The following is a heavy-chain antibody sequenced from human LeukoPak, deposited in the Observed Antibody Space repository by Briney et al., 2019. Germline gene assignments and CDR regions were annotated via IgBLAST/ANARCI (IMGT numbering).Heavy chain of an antibody. J-gene: IGHJ4*02. Sequence: PGGSLRLSCAASGFTFSSYGMHWVRQAPGKGLEWVSSISRTSEYIHYADSVRGRFAISRDNAKNSVYLQMNSLRAEDTAVYFCGGGGDFDYWGQGILVTASA. CDR2: ISRTSEYI. D-gene: IGHD3-16*01. CDR3: GGGGDFDY. CDR1: GFTFSSYG. V-gene: IGHV3-21*01.